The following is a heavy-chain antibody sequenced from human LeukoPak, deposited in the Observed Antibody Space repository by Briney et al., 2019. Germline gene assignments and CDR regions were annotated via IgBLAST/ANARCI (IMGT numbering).Heavy chain of an antibody. CDR1: GFTFSSYS. Sequence: GGSLRLSCAASGFTFSSYSMNWVRQAPGKGLEWVAFISSTSSYINYADSGKGRFTISRDNAKNSLYLQLHSLRPEDTAVSYCASDARGAAAADDPLDIWGPGTPVTASS. D-gene: IGHD6-13*01. J-gene: IGHJ3*02. V-gene: IGHV3-21*01. CDR2: ISSTSSYI. CDR3: ASDARGAAAADDPLDI.